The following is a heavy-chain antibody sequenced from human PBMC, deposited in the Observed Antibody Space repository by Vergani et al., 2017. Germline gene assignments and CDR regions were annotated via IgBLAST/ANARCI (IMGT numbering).Heavy chain of an antibody. Sequence: QVQLVQSGAEVKKPGSSVKVSCKASGGTFSSYAISWVRQAPGQGLEWMGGIIPIFGTANYAQKFQGRVTITADESTSTAYMELSSLRSEDTAVYYCARDSYSDYDTNPGDAFDIWGQGTMVTVSS. CDR1: GGTFSSYA. CDR3: ARDSYSDYDTNPGDAFDI. J-gene: IGHJ3*02. CDR2: IIPIFGTA. V-gene: IGHV1-69*01. D-gene: IGHD3-9*01.